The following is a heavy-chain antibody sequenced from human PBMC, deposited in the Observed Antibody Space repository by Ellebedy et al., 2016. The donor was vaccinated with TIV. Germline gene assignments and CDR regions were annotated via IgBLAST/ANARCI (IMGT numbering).Heavy chain of an antibody. J-gene: IGHJ4*02. CDR3: ARAAKRVVFDY. Sequence: MPSETLSLTCTVSGGSISSGDYYWSWIRQPPGKGLEWIGYIYYSGSTYYNPSLKSRVTISVDTSKNQFSLKLSSVTAAETAVYYCARAAKRVVFDYWGQGTLVTVSS. D-gene: IGHD2-15*01. CDR2: IYYSGST. CDR1: GGSISSGDYY. V-gene: IGHV4-30-4*01.